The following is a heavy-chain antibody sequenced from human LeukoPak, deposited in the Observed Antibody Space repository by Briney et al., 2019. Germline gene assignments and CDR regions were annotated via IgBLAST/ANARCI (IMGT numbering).Heavy chain of an antibody. Sequence: AGGSLRLSCAASGFTFSSYEMNWVRQAPGKGLEWVSYISSSGSTIYYADSVKGRFTISRDNAKNSLYLHMNSLRAEDTAVYYCARDLGYCSSTSCYLRPFYYFDYWGQGTLVTVSS. CDR2: ISSSGSTI. CDR3: ARDLGYCSSTSCYLRPFYYFDY. V-gene: IGHV3-48*03. J-gene: IGHJ4*02. CDR1: GFTFSSYE. D-gene: IGHD2-2*01.